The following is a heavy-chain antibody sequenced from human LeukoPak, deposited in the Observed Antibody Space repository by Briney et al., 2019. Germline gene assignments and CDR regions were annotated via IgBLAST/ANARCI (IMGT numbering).Heavy chain of an antibody. CDR2: ISSSSSYT. CDR3: ARGYDYGDLEILLGY. CDR1: GFTFSDYY. J-gene: IGHJ4*02. Sequence: PGGSLRLSCAASGFTFSDYYMSWIRQAPGKGLEWVSYISSSSSYTNYADSVKGRFTISRDNAKNSLYLQMNSLRAEDTAVYYCARGYDYGDLEILLGYWGQGTLVTVSS. D-gene: IGHD4-17*01. V-gene: IGHV3-11*06.